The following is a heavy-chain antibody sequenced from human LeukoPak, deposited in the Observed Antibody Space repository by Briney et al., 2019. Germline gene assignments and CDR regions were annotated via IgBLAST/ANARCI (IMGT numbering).Heavy chain of an antibody. D-gene: IGHD3-10*01. CDR3: AKDRLWFGELLFSIDV. J-gene: IGHJ6*03. V-gene: IGHV3-23*01. Sequence: GGSLRLSCAVSGLTFSSYAMSWVRQAPGKGLEWVSGISGSGGSTYYADSVKGRFTISRDNSKKRLYLQMNSLRAEDTASYYCAKDRLWFGELLFSIDVWGKGTTVTVSS. CDR2: ISGSGGST. CDR1: GLTFSSYA.